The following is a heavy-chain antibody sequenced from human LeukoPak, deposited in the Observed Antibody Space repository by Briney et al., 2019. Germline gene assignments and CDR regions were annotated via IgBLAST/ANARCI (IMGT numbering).Heavy chain of an antibody. D-gene: IGHD6-13*01. CDR3: ARVAQHLARGIGAFDI. Sequence: SETLSLTCTVSGGSISSYYWSWIRQPPGKGLEWIGYIYYSGSTNYNPSLKSRVIISVDTSKNQFSLKLSSVTAADTAVYYCARVAQHLARGIGAFDIWGQGTMVSVSS. J-gene: IGHJ3*02. CDR1: GGSISSYY. V-gene: IGHV4-59*01. CDR2: IYYSGST.